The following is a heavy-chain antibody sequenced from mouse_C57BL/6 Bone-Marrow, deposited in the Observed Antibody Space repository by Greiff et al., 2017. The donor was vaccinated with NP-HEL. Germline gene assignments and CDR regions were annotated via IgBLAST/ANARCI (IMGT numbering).Heavy chain of an antibody. CDR2: ISNGGGST. CDR1: GFTFSDYY. Sequence: EVPLVESGGGLVQPGGSLKLSCAASGFTFSDYYMYWVRQTPEKRLEWVAYISNGGGSTYYPDTVKGRFTISRDNAKNTLYLQMSRLKSEDTAVYYCARGALLGLFAYWGQGTLVTVAA. D-gene: IGHD2-10*01. V-gene: IGHV5-12*01. J-gene: IGHJ3*01. CDR3: ARGALLGLFAY.